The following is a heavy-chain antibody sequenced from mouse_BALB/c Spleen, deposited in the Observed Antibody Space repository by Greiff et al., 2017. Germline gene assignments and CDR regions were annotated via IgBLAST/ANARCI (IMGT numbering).Heavy chain of an antibody. V-gene: IGHV5-4*02. CDR2: ISDGGSYT. Sequence: EVKVVESGGGLVKPGGSLKLSCAASGFTFSDYYMYWVRQTPEKRLEWVATISDGGSYTYYPDSVKGRFTISRDNAKNNLYLQMSSLKSEDTAMYYCARDLLGLGDYWGQGTTLTVSS. J-gene: IGHJ2*01. CDR1: GFTFSDYY. CDR3: ARDLLGLGDY. D-gene: IGHD4-1*01.